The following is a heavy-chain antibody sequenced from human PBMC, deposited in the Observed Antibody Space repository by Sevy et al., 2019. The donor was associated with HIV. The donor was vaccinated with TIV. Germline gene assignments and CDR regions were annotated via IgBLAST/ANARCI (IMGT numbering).Heavy chain of an antibody. V-gene: IGHV3-15*01. J-gene: IGHJ3*02. Sequence: GGSLRLSCAGSAFSFKNVWMTWVRQTPGKGLEWVGHAKRKSDGGSIDYGSPVNGRFTISRDDSTDMLYRQMSSLKTVDSGVYYCATVLGAGAAGAFEIWGQGTMVTVSS. CDR1: AFSFKNVW. CDR2: AKRKSDGGSI. D-gene: IGHD1-26*01. CDR3: ATVLGAGAAGAFEI.